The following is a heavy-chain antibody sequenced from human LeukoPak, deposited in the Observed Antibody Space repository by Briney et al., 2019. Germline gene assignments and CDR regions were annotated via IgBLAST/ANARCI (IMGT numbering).Heavy chain of an antibody. CDR1: GFTFSSYG. J-gene: IGHJ2*01. V-gene: IGHV3-48*01. CDR2: ISSSSSTI. CDR3: AAGLRWYFDL. Sequence: PGGSLRLSCAASGFTFSSYGMSWVRQAPGKGLEWVSYISSSSSTIYYADSVKGRFTISRDNAKNSLYLQMNSLRSEDTAVYYCAAGLRWYFDLWGRGTLVTVSS.